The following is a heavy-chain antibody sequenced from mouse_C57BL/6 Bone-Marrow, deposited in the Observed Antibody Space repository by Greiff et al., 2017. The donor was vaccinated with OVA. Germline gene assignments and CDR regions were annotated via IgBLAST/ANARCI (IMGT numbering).Heavy chain of an antibody. D-gene: IGHD1-1*01. CDR2: ISSGGDYI. J-gene: IGHJ4*01. Sequence: RLEWVAYISSGGDYIYYADTVKGRFTISRDNARNTLYLQMSSLKSEDTAMYYCTRDPYYGSTDYYAMDYWGQGTSVTVSS. CDR3: TRDPYYGSTDYYAMDY. V-gene: IGHV5-9-1*02.